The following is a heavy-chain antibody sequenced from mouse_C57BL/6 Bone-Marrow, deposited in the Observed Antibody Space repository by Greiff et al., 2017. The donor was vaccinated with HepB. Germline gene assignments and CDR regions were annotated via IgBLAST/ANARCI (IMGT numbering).Heavy chain of an antibody. CDR1: GFTFSDFY. D-gene: IGHD2-2*01. CDR2: SRNKANDYTT. CDR3: ERDAGRLRAMDY. Sequence: EVKLVESGGGLVQSGRSLRLSCATSGFTFSDFYMEWVRQPPGKGLDWIAASRNKANDYTTEYSASVKDRFIVSRDTSKSILYLQMNALSAEDTAIYYCERDAGRLRAMDYWGQGTSVTVSS. V-gene: IGHV7-1*01. J-gene: IGHJ4*01.